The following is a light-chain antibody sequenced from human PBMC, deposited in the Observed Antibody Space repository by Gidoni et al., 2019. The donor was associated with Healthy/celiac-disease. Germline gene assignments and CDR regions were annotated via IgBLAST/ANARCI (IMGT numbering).Light chain of an antibody. Sequence: DIVMTHSPDSLAVSLGERATIHCKSSQSVLYSSNNKNYLAWYQQKPGQPPKLLIYWASTRESGVPDRFSGSGSGTEFTLTISSLQAEDVAVYYCQQYYSTPLTFGGGTKVEIK. CDR2: WAS. CDR1: QSVLYSSNNKNY. V-gene: IGKV4-1*01. J-gene: IGKJ4*01. CDR3: QQYYSTPLT.